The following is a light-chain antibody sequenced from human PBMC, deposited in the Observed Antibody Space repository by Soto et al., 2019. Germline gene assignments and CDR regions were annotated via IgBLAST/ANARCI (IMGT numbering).Light chain of an antibody. Sequence: QSVLTQPASVSGSPGQSITISCTGTSSDVGSYNLVSWYQQHPGKAPKLMIYEGSKWPSGVSNRFSGSKSGNTASLTISGLQAEDEADYYCCSYAGSSTPQVVFGGGTKLTVL. J-gene: IGLJ2*01. CDR1: SSDVGSYNL. V-gene: IGLV2-23*01. CDR3: CSYAGSSTPQVV. CDR2: EGS.